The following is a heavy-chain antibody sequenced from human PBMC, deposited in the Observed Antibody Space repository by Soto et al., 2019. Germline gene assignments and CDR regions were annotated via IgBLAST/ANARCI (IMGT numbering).Heavy chain of an antibody. CDR2: ISYDGSNK. CDR3: PKDHHYDFWSGYRLDY. CDR1: GFTFSSYG. Sequence: PGGSLRLSCAASGFTFSSYGMHWVRQAPGKGLEWVAVISYDGSNKYYADSVKGRFTISRDNSKNTLYLQMNSLRAEDTAVYYCPKDHHYDFWSGYRLDYWGRGTLVTVSS. V-gene: IGHV3-30*18. J-gene: IGHJ4*02. D-gene: IGHD3-3*01.